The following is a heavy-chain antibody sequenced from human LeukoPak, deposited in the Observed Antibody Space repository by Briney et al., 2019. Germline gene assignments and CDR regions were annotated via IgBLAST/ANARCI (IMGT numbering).Heavy chain of an antibody. CDR1: GGSISSYY. Sequence: ASETLSLTCTVSGGSISSYYWSWIRQPPGKGLEWIGYIYYSGSTNYNPSLKSRVTISVDTSKNQFSLKLRSVTAADTAVYYCARRGSITIFGVVSDYYYYMDVWGKGTTVTVSS. V-gene: IGHV4-59*12. CDR2: IYYSGST. J-gene: IGHJ6*03. CDR3: ARRGSITIFGVVSDYYYYMDV. D-gene: IGHD3-3*01.